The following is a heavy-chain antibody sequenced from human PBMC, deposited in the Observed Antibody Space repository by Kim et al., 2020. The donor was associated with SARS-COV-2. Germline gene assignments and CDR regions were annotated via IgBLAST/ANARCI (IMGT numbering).Heavy chain of an antibody. CDR3: AREVSGYSYGTNWFDP. CDR1: GGSISSYY. J-gene: IGHJ5*02. V-gene: IGHV4-59*13. CDR2: IYYSGST. Sequence: SETLSLTCTVSGGSISSYYWSWIRQPPGKGLEWIGYIYYSGSTNYNPSLKSRVTISVDTSKNQFSLKLSSVTAADTAVYYCAREVSGYSYGTNWFDPWGQGTLVTVSS. D-gene: IGHD5-18*01.